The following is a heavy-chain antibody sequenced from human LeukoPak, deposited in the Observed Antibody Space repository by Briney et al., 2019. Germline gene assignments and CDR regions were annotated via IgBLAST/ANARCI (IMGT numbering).Heavy chain of an antibody. CDR1: GFTFSTYG. J-gene: IGHJ4*02. V-gene: IGHV3-30*03. D-gene: IGHD2-21*02. Sequence: GGSLRLSCAASGFTFSTYGMHWVRQAPGKGLEWVAVILYDGINKYYADSVKGRFTISRDNSKNTLYLQMDSLRAEDTAVYYCAREPGLLIDYWGQGTLVTVSS. CDR3: AREPGLLIDY. CDR2: ILYDGINK.